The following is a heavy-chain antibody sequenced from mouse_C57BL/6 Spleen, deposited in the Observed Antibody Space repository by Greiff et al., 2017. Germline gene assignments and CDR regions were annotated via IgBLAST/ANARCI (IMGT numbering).Heavy chain of an antibody. D-gene: IGHD3-2*02. CDR1: GYTFTSYW. V-gene: IGHV1-52*01. J-gene: IGHJ2*01. CDR2: IDPSDSET. Sequence: VQLQQPGTELVRPGSSVKLSCKASGYTFTSYWMHWVKQRPIQGLEWIGNIDPSDSETHYNQKFKDKATLTVDKSSSTAYMQLSSLTSEDSAVYYCARSTAQVTDFDYWGQGTTLTVSS. CDR3: ARSTAQVTDFDY.